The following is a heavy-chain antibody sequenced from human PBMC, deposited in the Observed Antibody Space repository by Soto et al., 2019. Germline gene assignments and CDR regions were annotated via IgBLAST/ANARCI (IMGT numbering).Heavy chain of an antibody. CDR3: ARGGYCDSTTCYRLNAFDV. CDR1: GLTFSSYE. J-gene: IGHJ3*01. Sequence: PGGSLRLSCAVSGLTFSSYEMNWVRQAPEKGLEWVSYISTSGSTIYADSVKSRFTISRDNAKNSLYLQMNSLRAEDTAVYYCARGGYCDSTTCYRLNAFDVWGQGTMVTVSS. D-gene: IGHD2-2*01. V-gene: IGHV3-48*03. CDR2: ISTSGST.